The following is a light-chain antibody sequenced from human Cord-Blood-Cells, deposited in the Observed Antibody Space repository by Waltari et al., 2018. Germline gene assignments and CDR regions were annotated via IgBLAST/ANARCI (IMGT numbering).Light chain of an antibody. CDR1: SSNIGSNT. CDR3: AAWDDSLNGWV. J-gene: IGLJ3*02. CDR2: SNK. Sequence: QSVLTQPPSASGTPGQRVTFSCSASSSNIGSNTVNWYQQLPGTAPKLLIYSNKQRPSGVPDRFSGSKSGTSASLAISGLQSEDEADYYCAAWDDSLNGWVFGGGTKLTVL. V-gene: IGLV1-44*01.